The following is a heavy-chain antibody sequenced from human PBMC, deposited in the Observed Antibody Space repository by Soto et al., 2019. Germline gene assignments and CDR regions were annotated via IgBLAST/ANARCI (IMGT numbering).Heavy chain of an antibody. J-gene: IGHJ5*02. CDR1: GGTFSSYA. D-gene: IGHD5-18*01. CDR3: ASVSGYSYGNRPANWFDP. CDR2: IIPIFGTA. V-gene: IGHV1-69*13. Sequence: SVKVSCKASGGTFSSYAISWVRQAPGQGLEWMGGIIPIFGTANYAQKFQGRVTITADESTSTAYMELSSLRSEDTAVYYCASVSGYSYGNRPANWFDPWGQGTLVTISS.